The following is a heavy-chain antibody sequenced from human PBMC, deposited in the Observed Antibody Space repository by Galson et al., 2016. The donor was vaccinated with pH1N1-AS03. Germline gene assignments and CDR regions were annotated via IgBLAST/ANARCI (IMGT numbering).Heavy chain of an antibody. CDR3: ATSMVRGYIITSLGY. D-gene: IGHD3-10*01. V-gene: IGHV5-51*01. CDR1: GYNLTDYW. CDR2: IYPGDSDT. Sequence: QSGAEVKKPGESLKISCKGSGYNLTDYWIGWVRQMPGEGLEWMGIIYPGDSDTRYSPSFRGQVTISADMSINTAYLQWSSLKASDTAMYYCATSMVRGYIITSLGYWGQGTLVTVSS. J-gene: IGHJ4*02.